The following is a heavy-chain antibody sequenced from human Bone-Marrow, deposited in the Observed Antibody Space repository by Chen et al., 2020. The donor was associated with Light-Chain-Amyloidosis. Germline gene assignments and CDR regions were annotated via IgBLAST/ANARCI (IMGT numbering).Heavy chain of an antibody. CDR1: GYTFPNYW. CDR3: ARRRDGYNFDY. V-gene: IGHV5-51*01. CDR2: IYPDDSDA. Sequence: EQSGPEVKKPGESLKISCKGSGYTFPNYWFGWVRQMPGKGLEWMGVIYPDDSDARYSPSFEGQVTISADKSITTAYLQWRSLKASDTAMYYCARRRDGYNFDYWGQGTLVTVSS. D-gene: IGHD5-12*01. J-gene: IGHJ4*02.